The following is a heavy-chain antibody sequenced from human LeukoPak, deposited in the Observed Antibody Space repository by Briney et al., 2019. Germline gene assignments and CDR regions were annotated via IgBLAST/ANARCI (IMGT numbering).Heavy chain of an antibody. J-gene: IGHJ6*03. CDR3: AIDPYPFGFYYLDV. CDR2: ISYDGSNK. V-gene: IGHV3-30*03. Sequence: AGGSLRLSCAASGFSFSSYWMTWVRQVPGKGLECVAVISYDGSNKYYADSVKGRFTISRDNSKNTLYLQMNSLRAEDTAVYYCAIDPYPFGFYYLDVWGKGTTVTVSS. D-gene: IGHD3-10*01. CDR1: GFSFSSYW.